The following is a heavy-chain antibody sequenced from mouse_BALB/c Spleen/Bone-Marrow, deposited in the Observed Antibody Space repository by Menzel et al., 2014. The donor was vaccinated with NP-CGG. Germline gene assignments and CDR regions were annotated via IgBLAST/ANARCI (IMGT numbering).Heavy chain of an antibody. CDR3: ARNYGSSLDY. Sequence: EVQLQESGAEIVKPGASVKSSCTTSGFNIEDSYIYWMKQKPEQGLEWTGRIDPANGNTKYDPKFQGKATITVDTSSATAYLQLSSLTSEDTAVYYCARNYGSSLDYWGQGTTLTVSS. V-gene: IGHV14-3*02. CDR2: IDPANGNT. D-gene: IGHD1-1*01. J-gene: IGHJ2*01. CDR1: GFNIEDSY.